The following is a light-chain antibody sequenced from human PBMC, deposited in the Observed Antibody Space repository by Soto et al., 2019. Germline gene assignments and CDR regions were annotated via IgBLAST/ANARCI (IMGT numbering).Light chain of an antibody. Sequence: QSALTQPASVSGSPGQSITISCTGTSSDVGSYDFVSWYQQHPDKAPKLMIYEVSDRPSGVSNRFSGSKSGDTASLTISGLQAEDEAVYFCSSYTGSSTVVFGGATKLTVL. CDR3: SSYTGSSTVV. CDR1: SSDVGSYDF. V-gene: IGLV2-14*01. CDR2: EVS. J-gene: IGLJ2*01.